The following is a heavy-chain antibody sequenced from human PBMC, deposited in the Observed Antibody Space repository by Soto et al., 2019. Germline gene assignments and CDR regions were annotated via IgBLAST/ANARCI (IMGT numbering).Heavy chain of an antibody. CDR1: GGTFSSYA. Sequence: SVKVSCKASGGTFSSYAISWVRQAPGQGLEWMGGIIPIFGTANYAQKFQGRVTITADESTSTAYMELSSLRAEDTAVYYCGKGRSYYYYYGVDVWGQGTTVTVSS. CDR3: GKGRSYYYYYGVDV. J-gene: IGHJ6*02. CDR2: IIPIFGTA. V-gene: IGHV1-69*13. D-gene: IGHD1-26*01.